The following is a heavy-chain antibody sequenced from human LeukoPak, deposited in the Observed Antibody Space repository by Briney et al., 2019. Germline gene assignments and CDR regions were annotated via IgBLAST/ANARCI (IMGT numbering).Heavy chain of an antibody. J-gene: IGHJ6*03. D-gene: IGHD5-18*01. CDR2: ISWNSYRI. Sequence: PGRSLRLSCAAYEFTFDDYAMHWVRQVPGKGLEWVSSISWNSYRITYADSVKGRFTMSRDNAKNSLYLQMNSLRAEDTALYYCARQGYSYGSDYYYYMDVWGKGTTATVSS. CDR1: EFTFDDYA. V-gene: IGHV3-9*01. CDR3: ARQGYSYGSDYYYYMDV.